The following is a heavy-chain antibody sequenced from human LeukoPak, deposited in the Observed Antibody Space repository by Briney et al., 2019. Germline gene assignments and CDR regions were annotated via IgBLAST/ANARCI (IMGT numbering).Heavy chain of an antibody. CDR1: GGSISSSSYY. CDR2: IYYSGST. D-gene: IGHD6-13*01. Sequence: SETLSLTCTVSGGSISSSSYYWGWIRQPPGKGLELIGSIYYSGSTYYNPSLKSRVTISVDTSKNQFSLKLSSVTAADTAVYYCARVRPNIAAAGLPFDYWGQGTLVTVSS. J-gene: IGHJ4*02. V-gene: IGHV4-39*07. CDR3: ARVRPNIAAAGLPFDY.